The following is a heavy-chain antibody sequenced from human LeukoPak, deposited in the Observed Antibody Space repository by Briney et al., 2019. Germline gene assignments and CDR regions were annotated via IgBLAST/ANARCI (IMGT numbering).Heavy chain of an antibody. CDR2: INTDGSTT. V-gene: IGHV3-74*01. CDR3: ERVLIGTYNWFAS. Sequence: GGSLRLSCAASGFTFSSHWMHWVRQRPGKGLVWISHINTDGSTTAYADTVKGRFTISRDNAKNTLYLQMNSLRDEDTAVYYSERVLIGTYNWFASWGQGTLVTVSS. D-gene: IGHD1-7*01. CDR1: GFTFSSHW. J-gene: IGHJ5*01.